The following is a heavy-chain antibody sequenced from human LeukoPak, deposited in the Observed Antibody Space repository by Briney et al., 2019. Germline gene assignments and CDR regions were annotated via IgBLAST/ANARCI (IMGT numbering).Heavy chain of an antibody. CDR2: IIPIFGTA. V-gene: IGHV1-69*13. CDR1: GGTFSSYA. CDR3: ARDGNYDFWSGYLDY. Sequence: SVKVSCKASGGTFSSYAISWARQAPGQGLEWMGGIIPIFGTANYAQKFQGRVTITADESTSTAYMELSSLRSEDTAVYYCARDGNYDFWSGYLDYWGQGTLVTVSS. J-gene: IGHJ4*02. D-gene: IGHD3-3*01.